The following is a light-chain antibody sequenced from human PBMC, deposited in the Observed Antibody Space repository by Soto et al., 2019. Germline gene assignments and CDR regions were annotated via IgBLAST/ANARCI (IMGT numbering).Light chain of an antibody. CDR3: QQYNNWPPLT. J-gene: IGKJ4*01. Sequence: EIVVTQSPATLSVSPGERATLSCRASQSVGSKLAWYQQKPGQAPRLLIYDASTRATGIPARFSGSGSETEFTLTISSLQSEDFAVYYCQQYNNWPPLTFGGGTKVEIK. V-gene: IGKV3-15*01. CDR2: DAS. CDR1: QSVGSK.